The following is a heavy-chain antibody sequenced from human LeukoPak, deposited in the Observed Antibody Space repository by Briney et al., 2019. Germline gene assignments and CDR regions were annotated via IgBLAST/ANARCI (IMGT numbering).Heavy chain of an antibody. CDR1: DVSFNDYY. Sequence: PSETLSLTSAVYDVSFNDYYWSWIRQPPGKGLEGIGEINHSGSTNAHPSLSSPITISVDKSRNQFSLKLSSLTAADTAVYYCARDGQYCGGDCYSLPTLRGWFDPWGQGTLVTVSS. CDR2: INHSGST. V-gene: IGHV4-34*01. CDR3: ARDGQYCGGDCYSLPTLRGWFDP. J-gene: IGHJ5*02. D-gene: IGHD2-21*02.